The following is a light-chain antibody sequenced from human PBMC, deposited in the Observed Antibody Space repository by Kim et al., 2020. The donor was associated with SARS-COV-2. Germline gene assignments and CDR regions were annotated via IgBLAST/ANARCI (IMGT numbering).Light chain of an antibody. J-gene: IGKJ2*01. CDR3: QQYINWPPMYT. CDR1: QNISSN. Sequence: EIVMTQSPATLSVSPGERATLSCRASQNISSNLAWYQQKPGQAPGLLIYGASKRATGIPARFSGSGSGTEFTLTISSLQSEDFAVYYCQQYINWPPMYTFGQGTKLEI. V-gene: IGKV3-15*01. CDR2: GAS.